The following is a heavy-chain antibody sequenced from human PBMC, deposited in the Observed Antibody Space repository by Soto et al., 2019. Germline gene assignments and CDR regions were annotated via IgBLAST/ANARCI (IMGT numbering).Heavy chain of an antibody. CDR2: INPNSGGT. CDR3: ARLYCSSTSCYRQGMGSYYYGMDV. D-gene: IGHD2-2*01. CDR1: GYTFTGDY. V-gene: IGHV1-2*02. J-gene: IGHJ6*01. Sequence: ASVKGSCKASGYTFTGDYMHWGRQAPGQGLEWMGWINPNSGGTNYAQKFQGRVTMTRDTSISTAYMELSRLRSDDTAVYYCARLYCSSTSCYRQGMGSYYYGMDVWGQGKTVTISS.